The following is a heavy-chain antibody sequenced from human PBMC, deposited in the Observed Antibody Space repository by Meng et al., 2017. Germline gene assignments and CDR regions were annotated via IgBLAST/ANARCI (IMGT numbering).Heavy chain of an antibody. Sequence: GESLKISCAASGFTVSSNYMSWVRQAPGKGLEWVSAISGSGGSTYYADSVKGRFTISRDNSKNTLYLQMNSLRAEDTAVYYCAKAMYYYDSSGYTEDPDYWGQGTLVTVSS. D-gene: IGHD3-22*01. CDR1: GFTVSSNY. CDR3: AKAMYYYDSSGYTEDPDY. V-gene: IGHV3-23*01. CDR2: ISGSGGST. J-gene: IGHJ4*02.